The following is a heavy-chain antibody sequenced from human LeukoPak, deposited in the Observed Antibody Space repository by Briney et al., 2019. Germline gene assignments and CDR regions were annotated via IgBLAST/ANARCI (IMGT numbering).Heavy chain of an antibody. V-gene: IGHV3-30-3*01. D-gene: IGHD1-1*01. CDR2: ISYDGSNK. CDR1: GFTFSSYA. Sequence: GGSLRLSCAASGFTFSSYAMHWVRQAPGKGLEWVAVISYDGSNKYYADSVKGRFTISRDNSKNTLYLQMNSLRAEDTAVYYCARGAMAGYDGKGYYYYGMDVRGQGTTVTVSS. J-gene: IGHJ6*02. CDR3: ARGAMAGYDGKGYYYYGMDV.